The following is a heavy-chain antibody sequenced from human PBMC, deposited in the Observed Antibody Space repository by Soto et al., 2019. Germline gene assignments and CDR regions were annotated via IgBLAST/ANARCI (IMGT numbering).Heavy chain of an antibody. V-gene: IGHV5-51*01. CDR2: IYPGDSDT. CDR1: GYSFTNYW. D-gene: IGHD3-16*02. CDR3: ARKIIVASDAFDI. J-gene: IGHJ3*02. Sequence: GESLKISCKGSGYSFTNYWIGWVRQMPGKGLEWMGIIYPGDSDTRYSPSFQGQVTISADKSISTAYLQWSSLKASDTAMYYCARKIIVASDAFDIWGQGTMVTVSS.